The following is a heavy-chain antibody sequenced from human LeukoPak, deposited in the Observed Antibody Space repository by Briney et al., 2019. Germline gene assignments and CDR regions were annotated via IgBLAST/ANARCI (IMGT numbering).Heavy chain of an antibody. CDR3: AKARWLQLFEFDY. CDR2: ISGSGGST. CDR1: GFTFSSYA. J-gene: IGHJ4*02. D-gene: IGHD5-24*01. V-gene: IGHV3-23*01. Sequence: GGSLRLSCAASGFTFSSYAMSWVRQAPGKGLEWVSAISGSGGSTYYADSVKDRFTISRDNSKNTLYLQMNSLRAEDTAVYYCAKARWLQLFEFDYWGQGTLVTVSS.